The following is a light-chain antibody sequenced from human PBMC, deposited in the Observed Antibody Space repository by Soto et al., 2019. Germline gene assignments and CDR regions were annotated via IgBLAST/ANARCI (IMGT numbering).Light chain of an antibody. Sequence: SYELTQPPSVSVSPGQTASITCSGDKLGDKYACWYQQRPGQSPVLVIYQDRKRPSGIPERFSGSNSGNTATPTISGTQAMDEADYYCQAWDSSTVVFGGGTKVTVL. CDR1: KLGDKY. V-gene: IGLV3-1*01. J-gene: IGLJ2*01. CDR2: QDR. CDR3: QAWDSSTVV.